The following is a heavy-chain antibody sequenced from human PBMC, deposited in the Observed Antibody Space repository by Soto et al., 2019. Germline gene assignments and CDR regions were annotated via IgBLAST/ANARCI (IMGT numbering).Heavy chain of an antibody. CDR2: IIPILGIT. V-gene: IGHV1-69*02. D-gene: IGHD6-19*01. CDR1: GGTFSSYT. Sequence: QVQLVQSGAEVKKPESSVKVSCKASGGTFSSYTISWVRQAPGQGLEWMGRIIPILGITNYAQKFQGRVTITADKSTSTAYMELSSLRSEDTAVYYCAIAVAGTRGMDVWGQGTTVTVSS. J-gene: IGHJ6*02. CDR3: AIAVAGTRGMDV.